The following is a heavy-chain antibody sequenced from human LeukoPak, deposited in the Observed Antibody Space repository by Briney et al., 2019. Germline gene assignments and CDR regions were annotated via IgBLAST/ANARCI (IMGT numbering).Heavy chain of an antibody. CDR3: ARTITSAVTTGWFDP. CDR2: IYTSGST. CDR1: GGSISSGSYY. Sequence: SETLSLTCTVSGGSISSGSYYWRWIRQPAGKGLEWIGRIYTSGSTNYNPSLKSRVTISVDTSKNQFSLKLSSVTAADTAVYYCARTITSAVTTGWFDPWGQGTLVTVSS. V-gene: IGHV4-61*02. J-gene: IGHJ5*02. D-gene: IGHD4-17*01.